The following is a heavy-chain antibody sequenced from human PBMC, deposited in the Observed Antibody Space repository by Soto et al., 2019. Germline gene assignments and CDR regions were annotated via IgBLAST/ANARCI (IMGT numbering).Heavy chain of an antibody. CDR1: GFTVSDFY. D-gene: IGHD6-19*01. CDR2: ISNSGRSI. V-gene: IGHV3-11*01. Sequence: ESGGGLVKPGGSLRLSCAASGFTVSDFYMIWIRQAPGKGLEWVSYISNSGRSINYADSVEGRFTISRDNAKNSLYLQMNSLRAEDTAVYYCARRGSSGWYESYFDYWGQGTLVTVSS. J-gene: IGHJ4*02. CDR3: ARRGSSGWYESYFDY.